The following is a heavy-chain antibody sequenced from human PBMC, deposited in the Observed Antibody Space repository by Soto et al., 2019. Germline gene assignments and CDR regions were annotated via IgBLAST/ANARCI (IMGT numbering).Heavy chain of an antibody. Sequence: QVPLVQSGAEVKKPGSSVKVSCKASGGTFSSYTISWVRQAPGQGLEWMGRIIPILGIANYAQKFQGRVTITADKSTSTAYMELSSLRSEDTAVYYCARETGLAVAGNFDYWGQGTLVTVSS. J-gene: IGHJ4*02. CDR2: IIPILGIA. CDR1: GGTFSSYT. CDR3: ARETGLAVAGNFDY. V-gene: IGHV1-69*08. D-gene: IGHD6-19*01.